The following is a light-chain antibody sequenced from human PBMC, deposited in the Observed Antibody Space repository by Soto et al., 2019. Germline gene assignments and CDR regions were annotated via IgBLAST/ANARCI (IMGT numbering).Light chain of an antibody. V-gene: IGKV1-5*01. CDR1: ETINIW. CDR2: DAS. CDR3: QQYSSYPLT. Sequence: DIQMTQSPSSLSVSVGDRVTITCRASETINIWLAWYQQKPGKAPKILIYDASKLERGVPSRLSGSGSGAEFTLTISSLQPDDLATYYCQQYSSYPLTFGGGTKVE. J-gene: IGKJ4*01.